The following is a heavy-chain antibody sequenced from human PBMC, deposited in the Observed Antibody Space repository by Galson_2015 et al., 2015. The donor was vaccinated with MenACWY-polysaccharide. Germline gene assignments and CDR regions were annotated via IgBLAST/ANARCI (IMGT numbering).Heavy chain of an antibody. D-gene: IGHD2-2*01. J-gene: IGHJ5*02. CDR1: GGTFSTSA. V-gene: IGHV1-69*13. Sequence: SVKVSCKASGGTFSTSAISWVRQAPGQGLEWMGGIIPVFSTANYAQKFQGRVTITADESTSTVYMELSSLRSEDTAVYYCARVALDIVLVPAASGHWFDPWGQGTLVTVSS. CDR2: IIPVFSTA. CDR3: ARVALDIVLVPAASGHWFDP.